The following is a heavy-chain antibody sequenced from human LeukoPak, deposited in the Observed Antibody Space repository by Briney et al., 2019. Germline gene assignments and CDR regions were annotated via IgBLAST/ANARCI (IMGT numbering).Heavy chain of an antibody. CDR2: IKQDGSEK. J-gene: IGHJ3*02. CDR1: GFTLSSYW. V-gene: IGHV3-7*03. CDR3: ASSSLSSVDAFDI. D-gene: IGHD3-22*01. Sequence: PGGSLRLSCAASGFTLSSYWMSWVRQAPGKGLEWVANIKQDGSEKYYVDSVKGRFTISRDNAKNSLYLQMNSLRAEDTAVYYCASSSLSSVDAFDIWGQGTMVTVSS.